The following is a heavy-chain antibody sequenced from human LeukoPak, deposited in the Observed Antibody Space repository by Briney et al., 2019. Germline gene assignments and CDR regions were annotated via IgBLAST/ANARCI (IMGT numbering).Heavy chain of an antibody. Sequence: PSETLSLTCTVSGGSISSYYWSWIRQPPGKGLEWIGYIYYSGGTNYNPSLKSRVTISVDTSKNQFSLKLSSVTAADTAVYYCARAVVVVTASRWYFDLWGRGTLVTVSS. V-gene: IGHV4-59*12. J-gene: IGHJ2*01. CDR2: IYYSGGT. CDR3: ARAVVVVTASRWYFDL. CDR1: GGSISSYY. D-gene: IGHD2-21*02.